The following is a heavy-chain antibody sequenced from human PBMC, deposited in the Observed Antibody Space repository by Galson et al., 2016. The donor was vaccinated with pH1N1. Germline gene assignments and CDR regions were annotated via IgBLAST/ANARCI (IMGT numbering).Heavy chain of an antibody. CDR2: IKQDGSEK. Sequence: SLRLSCAASGFTFSRYWMSWVRQAPGKGLEWVANIKQDGSEKNYVDSGKGRFTVSRDNAKNSLYLQMNSLRGGDTAVYYCARDRGFLSVTTSAFHMWGQGTMVTVSS. CDR1: GFTFSRYW. V-gene: IGHV3-7*03. D-gene: IGHD4-17*01. CDR3: ARDRGFLSVTTSAFHM. J-gene: IGHJ3*02.